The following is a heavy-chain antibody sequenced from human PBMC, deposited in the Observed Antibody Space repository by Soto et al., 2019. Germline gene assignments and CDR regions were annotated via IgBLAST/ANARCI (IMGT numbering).Heavy chain of an antibody. J-gene: IGHJ4*02. CDR1: GFTFSSYS. D-gene: IGHD3-3*01. Sequence: EVQLVESGGGLVQPGGSLRLSCAASGFTFSSYSMNWVRQAPGKGLEWVSYISSSSSTIYYADSVKGRFTISRDNAKNSLYLQMNSLRAEDTAVYYCARDDFWSGAYYFDHWGQGTLVTVSS. V-gene: IGHV3-48*01. CDR3: ARDDFWSGAYYFDH. CDR2: ISSSSSTI.